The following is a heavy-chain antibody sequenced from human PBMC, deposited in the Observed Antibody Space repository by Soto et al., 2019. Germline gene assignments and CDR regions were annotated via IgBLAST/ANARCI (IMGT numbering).Heavy chain of an antibody. CDR1: GFTFTYYA. V-gene: IGHV3-23*01. CDR2: IRSSGEST. CDR3: AKRGVSYSQSPAFNFDS. Sequence: GGSLRLSCAASGFTFTYYAMSWVRQAPGKGLEWVSTIRSSGESTYFADSVKGRFTISRDNSQNTLFLQMNSLRTDDTAVYYCAKRGVSYSQSPAFNFDSWGQGTLVTVSS. D-gene: IGHD1-26*01. J-gene: IGHJ4*02.